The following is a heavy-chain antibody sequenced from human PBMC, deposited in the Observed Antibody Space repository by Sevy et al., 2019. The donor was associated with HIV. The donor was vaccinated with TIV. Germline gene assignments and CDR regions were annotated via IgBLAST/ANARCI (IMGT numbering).Heavy chain of an antibody. Sequence: GGSLSLSCAASGFTFSSYGMHWVRQAPGKGLEWVAVIWYDGSNKYYADSVKGRFTISRDNSKNTLYLQMNSLRAEDTAVYYCARCFGSGSYGFDSWGQGTLVTVSS. CDR3: ARCFGSGSYGFDS. J-gene: IGHJ4*02. CDR2: IWYDGSNK. CDR1: GFTFSSYG. V-gene: IGHV3-33*01. D-gene: IGHD3-10*01.